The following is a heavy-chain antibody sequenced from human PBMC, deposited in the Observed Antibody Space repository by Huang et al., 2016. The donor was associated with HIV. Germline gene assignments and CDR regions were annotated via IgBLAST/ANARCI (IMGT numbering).Heavy chain of an antibody. CDR3: AKGIKSSGSYYFDY. CDR1: GFTVNNYA. Sequence: EVQLLESGGGLVQPGGSLRLSCAASGFTVNNYAMNWVRKAPGKGLEWVSTSSGNGGSTYYSDSVKGRFTISRDNSKNTLYLHMNSLRVEDTAVYYCAKGIKSSGSYYFDYWGQGTLVTVSS. V-gene: IGHV3-23*01. J-gene: IGHJ4*02. D-gene: IGHD3-10*01. CDR2: SSGNGGST.